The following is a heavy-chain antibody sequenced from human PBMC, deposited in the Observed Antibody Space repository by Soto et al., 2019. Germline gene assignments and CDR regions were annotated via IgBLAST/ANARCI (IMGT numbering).Heavy chain of an antibody. CDR1: GGTISSGDYY. Sequence: SQTLSLTCTVSGGTISSGDYYWSWNRQPPGKGLEWIGYIYYSGSTYYNPSLKSRVTISVDTSKNQFSLKLSSVTAADTAVYYCAREHITMVRGVITYYYYMDVWGKGTTVTVSS. D-gene: IGHD3-10*01. CDR3: AREHITMVRGVITYYYYMDV. J-gene: IGHJ6*03. CDR2: IYYSGST. V-gene: IGHV4-30-4*01.